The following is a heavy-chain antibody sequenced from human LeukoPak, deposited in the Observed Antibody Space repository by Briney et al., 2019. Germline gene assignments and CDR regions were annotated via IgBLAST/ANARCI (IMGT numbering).Heavy chain of an antibody. CDR2: IMPMFGKT. D-gene: IGHD2-2*01. Sequence: SVTVSCKASGGTFSSYDISWVRQAPGQGLEWMGGIMPMFGKTNYAQKFQGRVTTTADKATSTAYMELSSLRSEDTAVYCCAGGRTDIVVVPATLRNYYFDYWGQGTLVTVSS. V-gene: IGHV1-69*06. J-gene: IGHJ4*02. CDR1: GGTFSSYD. CDR3: AGGRTDIVVVPATLRNYYFDY.